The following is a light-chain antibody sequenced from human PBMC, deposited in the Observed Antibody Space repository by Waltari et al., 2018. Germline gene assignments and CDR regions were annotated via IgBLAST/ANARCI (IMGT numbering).Light chain of an antibody. CDR3: QQRASWPNT. CDR2: GTY. Sequence: EIVLTQSPATLSLSPAEGATLSCRASQSVSNYLAWYQQKPGQAPRLLIYGTYNRATGIPARFSGSGSGTDFTLTISSLEPEDFAVYYCQQRASWPNTFGQGTKLEIK. CDR1: QSVSNY. V-gene: IGKV3-11*01. J-gene: IGKJ2*01.